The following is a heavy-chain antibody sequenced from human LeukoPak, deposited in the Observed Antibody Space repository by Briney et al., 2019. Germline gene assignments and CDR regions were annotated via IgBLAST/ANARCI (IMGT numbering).Heavy chain of an antibody. V-gene: IGHV1-2*06. D-gene: IGHD1-26*01. CDR2: INPNSGGT. CDR3: ARDQGDVDY. J-gene: IGHJ4*02. CDR1: GGTFSSYA. Sequence: DSVKLSCKASGGTFSSYAISWVRQAPGQGLEWMGRINPNSGGTNYAQKFQGRVTMTRDTSISTAYMELSRLRCDDTAVYYCARDQGDVDYWGQETLVTVSS.